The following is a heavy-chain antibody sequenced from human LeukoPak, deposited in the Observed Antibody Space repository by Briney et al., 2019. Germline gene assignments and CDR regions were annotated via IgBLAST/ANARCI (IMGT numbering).Heavy chain of an antibody. CDR2: IDPTDSYA. Sequence: GESLKISCKGSGYSFTNYWITWVRQLPGRGLEWMGRIDPTDSYANYSPSFQGQITISADKSISTAYLQWSSLKASDTAIYYCARQGYSYGYDYWGQGTLVTVSS. V-gene: IGHV5-10-1*04. CDR3: ARQGYSYGYDY. D-gene: IGHD5-18*01. J-gene: IGHJ4*02. CDR1: GYSFTNYW.